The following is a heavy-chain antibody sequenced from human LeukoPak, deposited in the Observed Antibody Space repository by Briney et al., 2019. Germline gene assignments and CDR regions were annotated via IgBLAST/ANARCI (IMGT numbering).Heavy chain of an antibody. CDR1: GFTFSDYY. J-gene: IGHJ4*02. D-gene: IGHD3-10*01. CDR2: ISSSSSYT. Sequence: GGSLRLSCAASGFTFSDYYMSWIRQTPGKGLEWVSYISSSSSYTNYADAVKGRFTISRDNAKNSLYLQMNSLRAEDTAVYYCATQAYGSGSYTDYGGQGTLVTVSS. V-gene: IGHV3-11*03. CDR3: ATQAYGSGSYTDY.